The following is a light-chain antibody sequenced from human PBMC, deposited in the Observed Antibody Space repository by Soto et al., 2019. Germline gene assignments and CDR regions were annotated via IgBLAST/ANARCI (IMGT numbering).Light chain of an antibody. Sequence: EIVLTQSPGTLSLSPGERATLSCRASQSVSSSYLAWYQQKRGQSPRLLIHGASSRATSIPDRFSGSGSGTDFTLTISRLEPEDFALYFCQQYGGSRITFGGGTKVEI. CDR3: QQYGGSRIT. V-gene: IGKV3-20*01. CDR1: QSVSSSY. J-gene: IGKJ4*01. CDR2: GAS.